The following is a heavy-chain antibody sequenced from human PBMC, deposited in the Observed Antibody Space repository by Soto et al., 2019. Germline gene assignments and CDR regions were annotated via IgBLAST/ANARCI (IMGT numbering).Heavy chain of an antibody. D-gene: IGHD4-4*01. V-gene: IGHV4-39*01. CDR1: GGSISSSSYY. CDR2: IYYSGST. Sequence: QLQLQESGPGLVKPSETLSLTCTVSGGSISSSSYYWGWIRQPPGKGLEWIGSIYYSGSTYYNPSLKSRVTISVDTPKNQFSLKLSSVTAADTAVYYCARHRTTVTTFLWYWGQGTLVTVSS. CDR3: ARHRTTVTTFLWY. J-gene: IGHJ4*02.